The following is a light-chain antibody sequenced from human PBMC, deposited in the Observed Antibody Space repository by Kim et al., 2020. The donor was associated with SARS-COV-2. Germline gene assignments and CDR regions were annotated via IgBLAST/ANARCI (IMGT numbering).Light chain of an antibody. V-gene: IGKV3-20*01. Sequence: EIVLTQSPGTLSLSPGERATLSCRTSQSISSSYLGWYQQKPGQPPRLLIYAASGRATGIPDRFSGSGSGTDFTLTITRLEPEDFAVYYCQQYGSSLPWTFGQGTKVESK. CDR2: AAS. CDR1: QSISSSY. J-gene: IGKJ1*01. CDR3: QQYGSSLPWT.